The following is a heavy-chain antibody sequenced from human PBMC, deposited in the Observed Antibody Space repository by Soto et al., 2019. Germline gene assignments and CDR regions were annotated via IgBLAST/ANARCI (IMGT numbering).Heavy chain of an antibody. Sequence: QVQLVQSGAEVKKPGASVKVSCKASGYTFTNYAFSWVRQAPGQGLEWMGWISAYNGNTNYPQKLXGXFTMTTDTSTSTAYMELRSLRSDDTAVYYCARDLAAAGPFDCWGQGTLVTVSS. CDR3: ARDLAAAGPFDC. CDR2: ISAYNGNT. CDR1: GYTFTNYA. J-gene: IGHJ4*02. D-gene: IGHD6-13*01. V-gene: IGHV1-18*01.